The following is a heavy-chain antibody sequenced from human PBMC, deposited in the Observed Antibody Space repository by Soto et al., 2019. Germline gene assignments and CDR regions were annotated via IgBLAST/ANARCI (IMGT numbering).Heavy chain of an antibody. CDR3: ARRVFP. J-gene: IGHJ5*02. CDR2: IYYSGST. Sequence: QVQLQESGPGLVKPSQTLSLTCTVSGGSISSGGYYWSWIRQHPGKGLEWIGYIYYSGSTYYKPSLTRRVTIPVDASKTQFSLEPSAVTAADTAVYYCARRVFPWGHGTLATVSS. CDR1: GGSISSGGYY. V-gene: IGHV4-31*03.